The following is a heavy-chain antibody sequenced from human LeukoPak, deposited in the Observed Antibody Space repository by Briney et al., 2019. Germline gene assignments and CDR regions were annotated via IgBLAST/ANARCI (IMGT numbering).Heavy chain of an antibody. CDR3: ARGDPDISFGVAGEAFDI. CDR1: GFTFDDYG. CDR2: ISSSSSYI. Sequence: GGSLRLSCAASGFTFDDYGMSWVRQAPGKGLEWVSSISSSSSYIYYADSMKGRFTISRDNAKKSLYLQMNSLRAEDTAVYYCARGDPDISFGVAGEAFDIWGQGTMVTVSS. V-gene: IGHV3-21*01. J-gene: IGHJ3*02. D-gene: IGHD3-3*01.